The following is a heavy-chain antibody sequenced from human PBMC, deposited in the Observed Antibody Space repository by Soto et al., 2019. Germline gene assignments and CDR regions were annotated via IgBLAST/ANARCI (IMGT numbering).Heavy chain of an antibody. V-gene: IGHV4-59*08. Sequence: SETLSLTCTVSGGSISSYYWSWIRQPPGKGLVWIGYIYYSGSTNYNPSLKSRVTISVDTSKNQFSLKLSSVTAADTAVYYCARHFPLDCGGDCYFGHWFDPWGQGTLVTAPQ. CDR1: GGSISSYY. CDR2: IYYSGST. J-gene: IGHJ5*02. CDR3: ARHFPLDCGGDCYFGHWFDP. D-gene: IGHD2-21*02.